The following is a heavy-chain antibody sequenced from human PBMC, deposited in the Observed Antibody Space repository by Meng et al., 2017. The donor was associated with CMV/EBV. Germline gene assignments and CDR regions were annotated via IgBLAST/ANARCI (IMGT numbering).Heavy chain of an antibody. CDR3: ARGPGYCSSTSCYMWLDGGGMDV. D-gene: IGHD2-2*02. J-gene: IGHJ6*02. V-gene: IGHV3-13*01. CDR1: GFTFSSDD. CDR2: IGTAGDK. Sequence: GGSLRLSCAASGFTFSSDDMHWVRQATGKGLEWVSAIGTAGDKYYPGSVKGRFTISRENAKNSLYLQRNSLSAGDTAVYYCARGPGYCSSTSCYMWLDGGGMDVWGQGTTVTVSS.